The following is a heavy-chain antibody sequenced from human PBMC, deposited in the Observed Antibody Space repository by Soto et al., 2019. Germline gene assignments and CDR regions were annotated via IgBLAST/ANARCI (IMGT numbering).Heavy chain of an antibody. V-gene: IGHV4-59*01. CDR1: GDSISRYY. CDR2: IYYSGET. D-gene: IGHD3-10*01. CDR3: ARDQGGEFLKGSGMDV. J-gene: IGHJ6*02. Sequence: QVQLQESGPGLVKPSETLSLTCTVSGDSISRYYWSWIRLSPGKGLEWIGHIYYSGETNYNPSVKSRVTISVDRTKNQFSLKLSSVTAADTAVYYCARDQGGEFLKGSGMDVWGQGTTVTVSS.